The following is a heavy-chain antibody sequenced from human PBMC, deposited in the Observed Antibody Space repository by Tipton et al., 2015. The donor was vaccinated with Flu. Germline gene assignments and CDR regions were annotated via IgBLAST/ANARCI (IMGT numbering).Heavy chain of an antibody. Sequence: VQLVQSGGGLVQPGGSLRLSCAASGFTFSSYEMNWARQAPGKGLEWVSYISSSGSTIYYADSVKGRFTISRDNAKNSLYLQMNSLRAEDTAVYYCARVSGYSSGLGYWGQGTPVTVSS. CDR2: ISSSGSTI. CDR1: GFTFSSYE. V-gene: IGHV3-48*03. J-gene: IGHJ4*02. CDR3: ARVSGYSSGLGY. D-gene: IGHD6-19*01.